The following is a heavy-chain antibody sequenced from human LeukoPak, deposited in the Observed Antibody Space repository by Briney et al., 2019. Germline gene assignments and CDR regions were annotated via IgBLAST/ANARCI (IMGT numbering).Heavy chain of an antibody. Sequence: GASVKVSCKASGYTFTSYYMHWMRQAPGPGLEWMGIINPSGGSISYAQKFQGRVTMTRDTSTSTVYMELSSLRSEDTAVYYCARARAPAVQFDPWGQGTLVTVSS. CDR2: INPSGGSI. V-gene: IGHV1-46*01. CDR1: GYTFTSYY. D-gene: IGHD2-2*01. CDR3: ARARAPAVQFDP. J-gene: IGHJ5*02.